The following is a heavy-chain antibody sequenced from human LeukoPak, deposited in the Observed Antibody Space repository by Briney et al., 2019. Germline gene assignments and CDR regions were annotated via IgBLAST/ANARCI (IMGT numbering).Heavy chain of an antibody. J-gene: IGHJ2*01. CDR1: GDSISSCY. CDR2: LYYSGST. CDR3: ARQYCSGGSCYWYFDL. D-gene: IGHD2-15*01. V-gene: IGHV4-59*01. Sequence: SETLSLPCTVSGDSISSCYWIWIRHPPGRGLEWSGYLYYSGSTNYNPSLKSRVTISVDTSKNQFSLKLSSVTAADTAVYYCARQYCSGGSCYWYFDLWGRGTLVTVSS.